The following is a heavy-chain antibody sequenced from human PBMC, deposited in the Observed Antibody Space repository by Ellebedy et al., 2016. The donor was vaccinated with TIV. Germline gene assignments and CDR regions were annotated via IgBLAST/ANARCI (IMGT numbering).Heavy chain of an antibody. CDR3: ARDQWLGRAYYFDS. J-gene: IGHJ4*02. CDR1: GFTFSNYW. CDR2: IKQDGSEK. V-gene: IGHV3-7*01. Sequence: GGSLRLSCVTSGFTFSNYWITWVRQAPGKGLEWVDNIKQDGSEKYYVDSVMGRFSISRGNTKNSLYLQMNSLTDEDTAVYYCARDQWLGRAYYFDSWGQGTLVTVSS. D-gene: IGHD6-19*01.